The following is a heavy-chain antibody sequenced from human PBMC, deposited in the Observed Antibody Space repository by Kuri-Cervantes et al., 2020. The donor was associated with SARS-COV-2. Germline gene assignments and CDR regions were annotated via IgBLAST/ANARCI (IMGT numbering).Heavy chain of an antibody. V-gene: IGHV4-39*01. CDR2: IYYSGST. J-gene: IGHJ4*02. CDR1: GGSISSYY. D-gene: IGHD6-6*01. Sequence: SETLSLTSTVSGGSISSYYWSWIRQPPGKGLEWIGSIYYSGSTYYNPSLKSRVSISVDTSKNHFSLKLSSVTAADTAVYYCARRNPTSSSSFDYWGQGTLVTVSS. CDR3: ARRNPTSSSSFDY.